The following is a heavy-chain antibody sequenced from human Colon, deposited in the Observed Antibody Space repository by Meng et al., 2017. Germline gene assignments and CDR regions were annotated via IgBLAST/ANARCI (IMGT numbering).Heavy chain of an antibody. Sequence: VELREEGPGLVKPSGTLSLTWAVSGGSISSSNWGSWVRQPPGKGLEWIGEIYHSGSTNYNPSLKSRVTISVDKSKNQFSLKLSSVTAADTAVYYCARKKWVGASGGFDYWGQGTLVTVSS. V-gene: IGHV4-4*02. J-gene: IGHJ4*02. D-gene: IGHD1-26*01. CDR1: GGSISSSNW. CDR2: IYHSGST. CDR3: ARKKWVGASGGFDY.